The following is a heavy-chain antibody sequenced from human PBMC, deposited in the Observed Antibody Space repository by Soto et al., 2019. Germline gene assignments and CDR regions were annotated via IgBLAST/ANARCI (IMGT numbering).Heavy chain of an antibody. Sequence: QVQLVQSGAEVKKPGASVKVSCKVSGYTLTELSMHWVRQAPGKGLEWMGGFDPEDGETNYAQKFQGRGNMNEDTSTDTAYMELGSLRSEITGVDCFAIGGDRVVHCSSTSCWWGFDYWGQGTLVTVSS. CDR2: FDPEDGET. CDR1: GYTLTELS. V-gene: IGHV1-24*01. CDR3: AIGGDRVVHCSSTSCWWGFDY. D-gene: IGHD2-2*01. J-gene: IGHJ4*02.